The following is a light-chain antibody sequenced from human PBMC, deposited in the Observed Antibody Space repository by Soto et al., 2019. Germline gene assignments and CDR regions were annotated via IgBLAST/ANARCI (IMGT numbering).Light chain of an antibody. CDR2: DVT. CDR1: QVIGSSA. Sequence: AIHLSQTPSSLSAFVGDKVTITCRASQVIGSSAFVWYQQKPGKAPKLLISDVTNLQSGVPSRFSGSGSGTDFTLTISSLQPEDFATYYCQQFDTYPLTFGQGTRLEIK. J-gene: IGKJ5*01. CDR3: QQFDTYPLT. V-gene: IGKV1-13*02.